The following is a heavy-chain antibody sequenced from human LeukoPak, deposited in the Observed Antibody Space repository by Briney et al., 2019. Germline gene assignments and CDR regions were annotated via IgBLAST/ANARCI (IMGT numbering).Heavy chain of an antibody. V-gene: IGHV4-34*01. CDR2: INDSGIT. J-gene: IGHJ4*02. Sequence: PSETLSLTCGVYGGTFSGSFWTWIRQPPGRGLEWIGEINDSGITHYNPSLKSRVTVSIDTSKSQFSLHLNSATAADTAVYFCARAQTRDRRIVSAVMRMSYFFDSWGPGALVTVSS. CDR1: GGTFSGSF. D-gene: IGHD5/OR15-5a*01. CDR3: ARAQTRDRRIVSAVMRMSYFFDS.